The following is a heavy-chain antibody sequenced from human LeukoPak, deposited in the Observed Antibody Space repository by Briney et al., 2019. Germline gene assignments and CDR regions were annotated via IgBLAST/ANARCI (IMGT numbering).Heavy chain of an antibody. CDR2: IYPGDSDT. J-gene: IGHJ5*02. CDR1: GYSFTSYW. CDR3: ARRGGYCSSTSCYPRNWFDP. V-gene: IGHV5-51*01. D-gene: IGHD2-2*01. Sequence: HGESLKISCKGSGYSFTSYWIAWVRQMPGKGLEWMGIIYPGDSDTRYSPSFQGQVTISADKSISTAYLQWSSLKAPDTAMYYCARRGGYCSSTSCYPRNWFDPWGQGTLVTVSS.